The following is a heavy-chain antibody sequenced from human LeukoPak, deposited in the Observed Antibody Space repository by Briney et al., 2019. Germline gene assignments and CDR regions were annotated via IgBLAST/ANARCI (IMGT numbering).Heavy chain of an antibody. CDR3: ARVLWKAAGPRGWFDP. CDR1: GGSISSGGHS. D-gene: IGHD6-13*01. V-gene: IGHV4-30-2*01. Sequence: SETLSLTCAVSGGSISSGGHSWSWIRQPPGKGLEWIGDIYHSGSTYYNPSIKSRVTISLDRSKNQFSLKLSSVTAAETAVYYCARVLWKAAGPRGWFDPWGQGTLVTVSS. CDR2: IYHSGST. J-gene: IGHJ5*02.